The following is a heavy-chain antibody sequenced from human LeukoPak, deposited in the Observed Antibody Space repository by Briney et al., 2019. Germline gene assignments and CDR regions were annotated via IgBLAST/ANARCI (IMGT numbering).Heavy chain of an antibody. V-gene: IGHV5-51*01. J-gene: IGHJ4*02. CDR2: IYPGDSDT. CDR3: ARRYYDILTGYFSRSNFDY. CDR1: GYSFTSYW. D-gene: IGHD3-9*01. Sequence: GESLKISCKGSGYSFTSYWIGWVRQMPGKGLEWMGIIYPGDSDTRYSPSFQGQVTISADKSISTAYLQWSSLKASDTAMYYCARRYYDILTGYFSRSNFDYRGQGTLVTVSS.